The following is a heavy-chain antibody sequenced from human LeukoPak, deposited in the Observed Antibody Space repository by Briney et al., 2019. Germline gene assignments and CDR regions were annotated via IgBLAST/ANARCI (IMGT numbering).Heavy chain of an antibody. J-gene: IGHJ4*02. V-gene: IGHV1-69*13. CDR3: STHGGEGYDSSGYYYTGFDY. D-gene: IGHD3-22*01. Sequence: ALVKVSCKASGGTFSSYAISWVRQAPGQGLEWMGGIIPIFGTANYAQKFQGRVTITADESTSTAYMELSSLRSEDTAVYYCSTHGGEGYDSSGYYYTGFDYWGQGTLVTVSS. CDR1: GGTFSSYA. CDR2: IIPIFGTA.